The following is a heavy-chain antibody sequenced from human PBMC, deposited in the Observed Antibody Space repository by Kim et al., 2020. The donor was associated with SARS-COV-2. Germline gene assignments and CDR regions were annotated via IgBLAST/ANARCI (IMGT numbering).Heavy chain of an antibody. D-gene: IGHD3-22*01. CDR2: IIPIFGTA. CDR1: GGTFSSYA. CDR3: AREHETYYYDSSGYNDAFDI. J-gene: IGHJ3*02. Sequence: SVKVSCKASGGTFSSYAISWVRQAPGQGLEWMGGIIPIFGTANYAQKFQGRVTITADESTSTAYMELSSLRSEDTAVYYCAREHETYYYDSSGYNDAFDIWGQGTMVTVSS. V-gene: IGHV1-69*13.